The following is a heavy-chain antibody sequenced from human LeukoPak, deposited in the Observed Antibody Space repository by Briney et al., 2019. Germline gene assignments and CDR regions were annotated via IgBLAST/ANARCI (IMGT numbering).Heavy chain of an antibody. Sequence: PGGSLRLSCAASGFTFSSYWMSWVRQAPGKGLEWVSNIKQDRSEKYYVDSVKGRFTISRDNAKNSLYLQMNSLRAEDTAVYYCARAGPPRGDYYYYYMDVWGKGTTVTVSS. J-gene: IGHJ6*03. CDR2: IKQDRSEK. D-gene: IGHD3-10*01. CDR1: GFTFSSYW. CDR3: ARAGPPRGDYYYYYMDV. V-gene: IGHV3-7*01.